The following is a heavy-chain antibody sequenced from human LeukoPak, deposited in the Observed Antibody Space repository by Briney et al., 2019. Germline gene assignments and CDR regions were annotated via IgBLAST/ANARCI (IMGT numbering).Heavy chain of an antibody. D-gene: IGHD3-16*02. Sequence: GGSLRLSCAASGFTFSSYWMSWVRQAPGKGLEWVVNIKQDGSEKYYVDSVKGRFTISRDNAKNSLYLQMNSLRAEDTAVYYCARYLPARFRLGELSPIDTWGQGTMVTVSP. CDR3: ARYLPARFRLGELSPIDT. CDR1: GFTFSSYW. CDR2: IKQDGSEK. V-gene: IGHV3-7*01. J-gene: IGHJ3*02.